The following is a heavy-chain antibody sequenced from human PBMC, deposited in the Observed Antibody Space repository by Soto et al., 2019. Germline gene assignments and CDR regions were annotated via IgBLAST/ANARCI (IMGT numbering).Heavy chain of an antibody. D-gene: IGHD2-8*01. CDR3: EGRDGPFHV. J-gene: IGHJ3*01. V-gene: IGHV3-33*01. CDR1: GLTFSNYG. CDR2: IWHDGSQK. Sequence: QVQLVESGGGVVQPERSLRLSCVATGLTFSNYGIHWVRQAPGRGLEWVAVIWHDGSQKYSADSVRGRFTISRDNSKNTVYLQMNSLRAEDTAVYYCEGRDGPFHVWGQGTMVTVSS.